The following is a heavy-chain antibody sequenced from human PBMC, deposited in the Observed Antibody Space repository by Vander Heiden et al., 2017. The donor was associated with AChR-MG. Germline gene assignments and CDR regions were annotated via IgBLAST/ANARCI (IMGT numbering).Heavy chain of an antibody. V-gene: IGHV1-69*01. CDR3: AREGPGYYSSTSCYIGGFDY. Sequence: QLQLVQSGAEVKKPGSSVKVSCKASGGTFSSYAISWVRQAPGQGLEWMGGIIPIFGTANYAQKFQGRVTITADESTGTAYMELSSLRSEDTAVYYCAREGPGYYSSTSCYIGGFDYWGQGTLVTVSS. J-gene: IGHJ4*02. D-gene: IGHD2-2*02. CDR2: IIPIFGTA. CDR1: GGTFSSYA.